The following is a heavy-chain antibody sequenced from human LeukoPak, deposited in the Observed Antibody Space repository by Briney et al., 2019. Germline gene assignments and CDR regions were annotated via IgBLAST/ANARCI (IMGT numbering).Heavy chain of an antibody. D-gene: IGHD3-10*01. J-gene: IGHJ4*02. CDR2: ISAYNGNT. CDR3: ARGPSTGYELLWFGELHFDY. Sequence: ASVKVSCKASGYTFTSYGISWVRQAPGQGLEWMGWISAYNGNTNYAQKLQGRVTMTTDTSTSTAYMELRSLRSDDTAVYYCARGPSTGYELLWFGELHFDYWGQGTLVTASS. V-gene: IGHV1-18*01. CDR1: GYTFTSYG.